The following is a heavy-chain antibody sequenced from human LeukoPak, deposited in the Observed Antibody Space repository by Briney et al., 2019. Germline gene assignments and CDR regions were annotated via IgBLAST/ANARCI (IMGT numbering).Heavy chain of an antibody. CDR3: ARQTSGGSYSDY. D-gene: IGHD1-26*01. CDR2: IFHSGST. CDR1: GGSISTSDW. V-gene: IGHV4-4*02. J-gene: IGHJ4*02. Sequence: SETLSLTCAVSGGSISTSDWWSWVRQPPGKGLEWIGEIFHSGSTNYNPSLKSRVTISVDKSKNQFSLRLNSVTAADTAVYYCARQTSGGSYSDYWGQGTLVTVSS.